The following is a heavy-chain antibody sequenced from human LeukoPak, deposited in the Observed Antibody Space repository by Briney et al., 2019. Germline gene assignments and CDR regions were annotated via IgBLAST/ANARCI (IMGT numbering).Heavy chain of an antibody. J-gene: IGHJ4*02. D-gene: IGHD3-22*01. CDR3: AREDSSGYLGY. CDR1: GGSVSSNIYY. Sequence: SETLSLTCTVSGGSVSSNIYYWHWLRQPPGKGLEWLGYIYYSGSTNYNPSLKSRVTISVDTSKNQFSLKLTSLTAADTAVYYCAREDSSGYLGYWGQGTLVTVSS. CDR2: IYYSGST. V-gene: IGHV4-61*01.